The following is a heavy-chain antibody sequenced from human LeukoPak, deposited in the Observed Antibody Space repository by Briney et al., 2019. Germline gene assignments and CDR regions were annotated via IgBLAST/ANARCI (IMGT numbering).Heavy chain of an antibody. D-gene: IGHD2-2*02. CDR3: ASILYG. CDR1: GFTVSTYS. CDR2: FSSGGRT. V-gene: IGHV3-53*01. Sequence: PGGSLRLSCAASGFTVSTYSMSWVRQAPGKGLEWVATFSSGGRTSYADSVKGHFTISRDTSQNTVFLQMNSLRDEDTALYYCASILYGWGQGTLVTVSS. J-gene: IGHJ4*02.